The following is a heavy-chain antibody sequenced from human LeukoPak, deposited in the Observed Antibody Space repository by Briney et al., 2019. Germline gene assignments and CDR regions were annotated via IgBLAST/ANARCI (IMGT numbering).Heavy chain of an antibody. CDR2: ITASGTAM. CDR3: ASSGSYRFDY. D-gene: IGHD1-26*01. Sequence: GGSLRLSCSASGLTVTNAWMNWVRQAPGKGLEWVSHITASGTAMFYADSVKGRFTISRDNAKNSLYLQMNSLRDEDTAVYYCASSGSYRFDYWGQGTLVTVSS. V-gene: IGHV3-48*02. J-gene: IGHJ4*02. CDR1: GLTVTNAW.